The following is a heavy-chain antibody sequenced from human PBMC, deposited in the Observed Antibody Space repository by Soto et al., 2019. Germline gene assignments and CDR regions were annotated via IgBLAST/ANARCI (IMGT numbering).Heavy chain of an antibody. CDR1: GGTISKINYF. V-gene: IGHV4-39*01. J-gene: IGHJ4*02. Sequence: QLQLHESGPGLVKSSETLSLTCTVSGGTISKINYFWDWIRQAPRQGLEWIASILYTGTTSYNSSLKSRVAISVDTAKNQFSLKLNSVTAADTAVYYCARLGWGNGDSDYWGQGTLVTVSS. CDR3: ARLGWGNGDSDY. CDR2: ILYTGTT. D-gene: IGHD2-21*01.